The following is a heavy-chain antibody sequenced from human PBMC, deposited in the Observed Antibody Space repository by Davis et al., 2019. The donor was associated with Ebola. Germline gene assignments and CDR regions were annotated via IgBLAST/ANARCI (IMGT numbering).Heavy chain of an antibody. CDR3: ARDYEWLVLDY. D-gene: IGHD6-19*01. CDR1: GFIFSSYG. J-gene: IGHJ4*02. V-gene: IGHV3-33*01. Sequence: GGSLRLSCAASGFIFSSYGFHWVRQAPGKGLEWVATISSDGSNEYYADSLKGRLTISRDNSKNTVYLQLSSLRADDTAVYYCARDYEWLVLDYWGQGTLVTVSS. CDR2: ISSDGSNE.